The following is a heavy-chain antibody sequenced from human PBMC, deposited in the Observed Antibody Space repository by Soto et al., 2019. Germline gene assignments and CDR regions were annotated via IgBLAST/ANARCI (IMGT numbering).Heavy chain of an antibody. J-gene: IGHJ6*02. CDR2: IIPIFGTA. V-gene: IGHV1-69*12. Sequence: QVQLVQSGAEVKKPGSSVKVSCKASGGTFSSYAISWVRQAPGQGLEWMGGIIPIFGTANYAQKFQGRVTITADESTSTDYMELSSLRSEDTAVYYCARDDDFWSGNYYYYGMDVWGQGTTVTVSS. CDR3: ARDDDFWSGNYYYYGMDV. D-gene: IGHD3-3*01. CDR1: GGTFSSYA.